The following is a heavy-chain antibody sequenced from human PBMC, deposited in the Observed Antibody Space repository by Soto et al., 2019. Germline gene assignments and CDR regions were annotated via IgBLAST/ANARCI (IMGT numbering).Heavy chain of an antibody. Sequence: QMQLVESGGGVVQPGRSLRLSCAASGFTFRSYGIHWVRQAPGKGLEWVALIWFDGSKKYYVDSVKGRFAVSRDNSKNTLYLQMNSLRVEDTAVYYCARDRLVPYVSGMDVWGQGTTVTVSS. J-gene: IGHJ6*02. CDR2: IWFDGSKK. D-gene: IGHD2-2*01. V-gene: IGHV3-33*01. CDR1: GFTFRSYG. CDR3: ARDRLVPYVSGMDV.